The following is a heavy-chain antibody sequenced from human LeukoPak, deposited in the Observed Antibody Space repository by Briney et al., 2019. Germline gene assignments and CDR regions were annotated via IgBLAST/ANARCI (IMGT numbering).Heavy chain of an antibody. Sequence: PSETLSLTCTVSGPSISNYYWSWIRQTPEKGLEWMGHIHTCGASRHYPPLESRLHLSLDPPQNLLAPELTSVTAADTAVYFCARLGSYRDFWGQGALVTVSS. J-gene: IGHJ4*02. CDR2: IHTCGAS. CDR3: ARLGSYRDF. V-gene: IGHV4-4*09. D-gene: IGHD1-26*01. CDR1: GPSISNYY.